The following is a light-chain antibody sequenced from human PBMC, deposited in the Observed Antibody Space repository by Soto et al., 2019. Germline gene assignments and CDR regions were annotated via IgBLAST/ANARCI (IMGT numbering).Light chain of an antibody. Sequence: DIQMTQSPSSLSASVGDRVTITCRASQSISSYLNWYQQKPGKAPKLLIYAASSLQSGVPSRFSGSGSGTDFTLTIGSLQPEDFATYYCQQSYSTPRTFGQGTKVAIK. CDR2: AAS. V-gene: IGKV1-39*01. CDR3: QQSYSTPRT. J-gene: IGKJ1*01. CDR1: QSISSY.